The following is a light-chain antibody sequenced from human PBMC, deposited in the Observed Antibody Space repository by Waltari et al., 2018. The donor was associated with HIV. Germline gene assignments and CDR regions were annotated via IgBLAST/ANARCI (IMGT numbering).Light chain of an antibody. CDR2: EDS. CDR3: YSTDSSANHWV. J-gene: IGLJ3*02. V-gene: IGLV3-10*01. CDR1: ALPPNS. Sequence: SYELTQPPSVSVSPGQTPRITSSGDALPPNSPYWSQQKSGQAPVLVIYEDSKRPSGIPERFSGSSSGTMATLTINGAQVEDEADYYCYSTDSSANHWVFGGGTELTVL.